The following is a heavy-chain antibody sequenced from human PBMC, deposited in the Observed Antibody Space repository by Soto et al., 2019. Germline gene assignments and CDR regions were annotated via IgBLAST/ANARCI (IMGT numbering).Heavy chain of an antibody. CDR1: GGSISSYY. CDR2: IYYSGST. D-gene: IGHD3-10*01. Sequence: SETLSLTCTGSGGSISSYYWSWIRQPPGKGLEWIGYIYYSGSTNYNPSLKSRVTISVDTSKNQFSLKLSSVTAADTAVYYCASSITMVRGVVFDYRGQGTLVTVSS. V-gene: IGHV4-59*08. CDR3: ASSITMVRGVVFDY. J-gene: IGHJ4*02.